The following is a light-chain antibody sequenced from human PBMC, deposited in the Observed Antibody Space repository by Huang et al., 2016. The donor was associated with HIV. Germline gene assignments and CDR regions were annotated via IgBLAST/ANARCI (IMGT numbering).Light chain of an antibody. CDR3: QQRSNWQT. CDR2: DAS. V-gene: IGKV3-11*01. CDR1: QCVSSY. J-gene: IGKJ1*01. Sequence: EIVLTQSPATLSLSPGERATLSCRASQCVSSYVAWYQQKPGQAPRLLIYDASNRAAGIPGRFSGSGSGTHFTLTISSLEPEDFAVYYCQQRSNWQTFGQGTKVEIK.